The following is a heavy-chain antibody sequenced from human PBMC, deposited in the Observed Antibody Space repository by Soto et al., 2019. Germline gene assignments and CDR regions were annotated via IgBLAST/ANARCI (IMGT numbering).Heavy chain of an antibody. CDR1: GYTFTSYY. V-gene: IGHV1-46*01. J-gene: IGHJ4*02. CDR2: INPSGGST. CDR3: AGGSY. Sequence: ASVKVSCKASGYTFTSYYMHWVRQAPGQGLEWMGIINPSGGSTSYAQKFQGRFTISRDNAKNSLSLQMNSLRAEDTAVYYCAGGSYWGQGTLVTVSS.